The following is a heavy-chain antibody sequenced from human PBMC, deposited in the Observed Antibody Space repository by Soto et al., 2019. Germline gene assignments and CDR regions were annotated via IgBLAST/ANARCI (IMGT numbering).Heavy chain of an antibody. CDR2: IYYSGST. Sequence: ASETLSLTCAVFGGSFSGYYLGWIPQPPGKGLEWIGEIYYSGSTNYNPSLKSRVTISVDTSKNQFSLKLSSVTAADTAVYYCARVWGYCSSTSCYGAEFDYWGQGTLVTVSS. CDR3: ARVWGYCSSTSCYGAEFDY. V-gene: IGHV4-34*01. CDR1: GGSFSGYY. J-gene: IGHJ4*02. D-gene: IGHD2-2*01.